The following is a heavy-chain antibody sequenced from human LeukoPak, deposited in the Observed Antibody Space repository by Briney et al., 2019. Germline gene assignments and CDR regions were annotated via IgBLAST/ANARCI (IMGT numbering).Heavy chain of an antibody. D-gene: IGHD1-26*01. V-gene: IGHV1-46*01. CDR1: GYSFTSYW. J-gene: IGHJ4*02. Sequence: GESLKISCKGSGYSFTSYWIGWVRQAPGQGLEWMGIINPRGGSTTYAQKFQGRVTMTRDTSTSTVYMELSSLRSEDTAVYYCARDSTPTYYSGTYYFEYWGQGTLVTVSS. CDR3: ARDSTPTYYSGTYYFEY. CDR2: INPRGGST.